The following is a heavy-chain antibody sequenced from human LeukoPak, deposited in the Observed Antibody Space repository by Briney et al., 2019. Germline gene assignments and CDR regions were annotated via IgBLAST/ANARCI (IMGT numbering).Heavy chain of an antibody. CDR2: IYHSGST. CDR3: ARGKSSGWYGQVPANWFDP. CDR1: GGSISSGGYS. D-gene: IGHD6-19*01. V-gene: IGHV4-30-2*01. J-gene: IGHJ5*02. Sequence: SETLSLTCAVSGGSISSGGYSWSWVRQPPGKGLEWIGYIYHSGSTYYNPSFKSRVTISVDRSKNQFSLKLSSVTAADTAVYYCARGKSSGWYGQVPANWFDPWGQGTLVTVSS.